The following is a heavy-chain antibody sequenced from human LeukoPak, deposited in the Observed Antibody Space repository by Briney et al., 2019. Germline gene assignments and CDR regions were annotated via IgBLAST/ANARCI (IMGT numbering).Heavy chain of an antibody. CDR2: ISWKSGRI. V-gene: IGHV3-9*01. D-gene: IGHD1-26*01. CDR1: GFTFDDYA. J-gene: IGHJ3*02. CDR3: AKDSVGASYDAFVI. Sequence: GGSLRLSCVASGFTFDDYAMHWVRQAPGKGLEWVSGISWKSGRIGYADSVQGRFTISRDNAKNSLYLQMNSLREEDTALYYCAKDSVGASYDAFVIWGQGTMVTVSS.